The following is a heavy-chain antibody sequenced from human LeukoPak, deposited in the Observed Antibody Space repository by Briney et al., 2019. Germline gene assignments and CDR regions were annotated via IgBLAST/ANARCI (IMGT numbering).Heavy chain of an antibody. CDR3: AKDLSLPGRYFYY. V-gene: IGHV3-7*03. CDR1: GFSFNSDW. D-gene: IGHD3-9*01. J-gene: IGHJ4*02. CDR2: INHDNTEN. Sequence: GGSLRLSCAASGFSFNSDWMDWVRQAPGKGLEWVANINHDNTENNYLDSVKGRFTISRDNSKNTLYLQMNSLRAEDTAVYYCAKDLSLPGRYFYYRGQGTLVTVSS.